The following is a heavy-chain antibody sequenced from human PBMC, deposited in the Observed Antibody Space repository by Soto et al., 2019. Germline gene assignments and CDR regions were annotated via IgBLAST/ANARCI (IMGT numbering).Heavy chain of an antibody. CDR3: ARLHCDSPNCVPLDP. V-gene: IGHV4-39*01. J-gene: IGHJ5*02. Sequence: QLQLQESGPGLVTPTETLSLTCTVSGGSISDDRYYWGWIRQPPGKGLEWIGSIYYSGTSSYNPSLKSRVTMSVDTSKKQLSLRLSSLTAADTAVYDCARLHCDSPNCVPLDPWGQGTLVIVSS. D-gene: IGHD2-2*01. CDR1: GGSISDDRYY. CDR2: IYYSGTS.